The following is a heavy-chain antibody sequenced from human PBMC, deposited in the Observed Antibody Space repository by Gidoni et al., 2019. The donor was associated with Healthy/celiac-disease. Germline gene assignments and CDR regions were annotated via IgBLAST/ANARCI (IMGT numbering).Heavy chain of an antibody. Sequence: QLPLQDSRPVLVKPSETLSLTCTVSGCSISRSSYYWGWIRQPPGKGLEWIGSIYYSGSTYYNPSLKSRVTISVDTSKNQFSLKLSPVTAADTAVYYCASGYYYDSSGYYYPFDYWGQGTLVTVSS. CDR3: ASGYYYDSSGYYYPFDY. CDR1: GCSISRSSYY. D-gene: IGHD3-22*01. J-gene: IGHJ4*02. CDR2: IYYSGST. V-gene: IGHV4-39*01.